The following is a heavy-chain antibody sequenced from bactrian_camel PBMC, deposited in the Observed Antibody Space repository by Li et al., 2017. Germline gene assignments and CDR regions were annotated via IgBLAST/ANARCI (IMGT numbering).Heavy chain of an antibody. J-gene: IGHJ7*01. D-gene: IGHD1*01. CDR2: IYTFHRTT. V-gene: IGHV3-2*01. Sequence: QVQLVESGGGTVQTGESLRLSCAASGATGSTYSMSWFRQAPGKEREQVAAFIYTFHRTTRYADSVKGRFTISRDDAKNTMYLQMNNPQPEDTAMYYCAAEERSLIGEPCKNAQMTRPMDYWGKGTQVTVS. CDR1: GATGSTYS.